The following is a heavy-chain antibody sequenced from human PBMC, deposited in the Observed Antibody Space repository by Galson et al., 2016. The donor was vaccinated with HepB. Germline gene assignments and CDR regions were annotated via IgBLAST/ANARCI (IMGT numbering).Heavy chain of an antibody. D-gene: IGHD6-13*01. V-gene: IGHV5-51*01. CDR1: GYSFTTCW. CDR2: IYPGDSDT. J-gene: IGHJ4*02. Sequence: QSGAEVKKPGESLKISCEGSGYSFTTCWIGWVRQMPGKGLEWMGMIYPGDSDTRYSPSFQGQVTISADQSINTAYLQWSSLKASDTAMYYCARTVSIAAAGGADYWGQGTLVTVSS. CDR3: ARTVSIAAAGGADY.